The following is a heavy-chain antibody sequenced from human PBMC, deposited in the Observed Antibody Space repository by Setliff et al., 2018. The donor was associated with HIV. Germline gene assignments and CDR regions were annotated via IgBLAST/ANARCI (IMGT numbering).Heavy chain of an antibody. D-gene: IGHD3-3*01. V-gene: IGHV1-18*01. J-gene: IGHJ4*02. CDR3: TRSVLQFFGVVVDFDF. Sequence: ASVKVSCKASGYTFSSYGISWVRQAPGQGLEWMGWISAYNGNTNYAQKFRGRVTMTRDTSISTVYMELSSLTSDDTAVYYCTRSVLQFFGVVVDFDFWGQGTLVTVSS. CDR1: GYTFSSYG. CDR2: ISAYNGNT.